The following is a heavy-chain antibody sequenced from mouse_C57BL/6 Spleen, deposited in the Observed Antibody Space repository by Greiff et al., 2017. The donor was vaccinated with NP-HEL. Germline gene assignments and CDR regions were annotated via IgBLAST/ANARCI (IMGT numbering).Heavy chain of an antibody. V-gene: IGHV1-52*01. CDR2: IDPSDSET. CDR3: ARNYGSSYVGFDY. Sequence: QVQLQQPGAELVRPGSSVKLSCKASGYTFTSYWMHWVKQRPIQGLEWIGNIDPSDSETHYNQKFKDKATLTVDKSSSTAYMQLSSLTSEDSAVYYCARNYGSSYVGFDYWGQGTTRTVSS. CDR1: GYTFTSYW. D-gene: IGHD1-1*01. J-gene: IGHJ2*01.